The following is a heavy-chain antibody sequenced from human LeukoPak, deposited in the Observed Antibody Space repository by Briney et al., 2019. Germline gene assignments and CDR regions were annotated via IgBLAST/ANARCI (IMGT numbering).Heavy chain of an antibody. Sequence: ASVKVSCKASGYTFTSYGISWVRQAPGQGLEWMGWISAYTGNTNYAQKLQGRVTMTTDTSTSTAYMELRSLRSDDTAVYYCAKGSRILPVAYCDYWGQGTLVIVSS. V-gene: IGHV1-18*01. D-gene: IGHD2-2*01. CDR3: AKGSRILPVAYCDY. CDR1: GYTFTSYG. J-gene: IGHJ4*02. CDR2: ISAYTGNT.